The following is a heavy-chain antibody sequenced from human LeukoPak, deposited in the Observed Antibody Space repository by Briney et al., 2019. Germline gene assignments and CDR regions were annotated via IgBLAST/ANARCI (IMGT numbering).Heavy chain of an antibody. D-gene: IGHD6-19*01. Sequence: SETLSLTCTVSGGSISSYYWSWIRQPPGKGLEWIGYIYYSGSTNYNPSLKSRVIISVDTSKNQFSLKLSSVTAADTAVYYCARDRRGSSGWYYFDYWGQGTLVTVSS. CDR1: GGSISSYY. J-gene: IGHJ4*02. CDR3: ARDRRGSSGWYYFDY. V-gene: IGHV4-59*01. CDR2: IYYSGST.